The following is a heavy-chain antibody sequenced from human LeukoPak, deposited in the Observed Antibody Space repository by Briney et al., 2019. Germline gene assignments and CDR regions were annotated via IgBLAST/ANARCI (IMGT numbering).Heavy chain of an antibody. Sequence: SETLSLTCTVSGGSISNYYWSWIRQPPGKELEWIGYIFYSGSTNYNPSLKSRVTMSLDTSKSHFSLKLSSVTAADTAVYYCARGASPDFWGQGTLVTVSS. CDR1: GGSISNYY. CDR2: IFYSGST. CDR3: ARGASPDF. V-gene: IGHV4-59*01. J-gene: IGHJ4*02.